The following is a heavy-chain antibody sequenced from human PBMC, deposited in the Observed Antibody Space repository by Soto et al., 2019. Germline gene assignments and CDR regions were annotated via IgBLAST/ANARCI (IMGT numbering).Heavy chain of an antibody. Sequence: SDTLSLTCTVSGDSISSGDYYWSWFPQPPGKGLEWNGYIYYSESTYYNPSLKSRVTISEDTSKNQFSLKLSSVTAADTAVYYCARGNTGVYYYDSSNAFDIWGQGTMVTVSS. CDR1: GDSISSGDYY. V-gene: IGHV4-30-4*02. J-gene: IGHJ3*02. CDR3: ARGNTGVYYYDSSNAFDI. CDR2: IYYSEST. D-gene: IGHD3-22*01.